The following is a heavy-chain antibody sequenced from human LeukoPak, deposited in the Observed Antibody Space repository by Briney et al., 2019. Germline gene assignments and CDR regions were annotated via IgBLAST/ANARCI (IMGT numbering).Heavy chain of an antibody. Sequence: GGSLRLSCVASGFTFSNYGMSWARQAPGKGLEWVANINQDGTEKYYVDSVKGRFTISRDYAKNSLYLQMNSLRVEDTAVYYCAKVAKYYYGPETYYFFEQWGQGTPVTASS. CDR1: GFTFSNYG. D-gene: IGHD3-10*01. CDR3: AKVAKYYYGPETYYFFEQ. CDR2: INQDGTEK. V-gene: IGHV3-7*01. J-gene: IGHJ4*02.